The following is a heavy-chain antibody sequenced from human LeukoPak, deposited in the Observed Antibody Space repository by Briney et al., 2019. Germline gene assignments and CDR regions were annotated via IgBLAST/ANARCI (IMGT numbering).Heavy chain of an antibody. CDR2: IIPIFGTA. CDR1: GGTFSSYA. D-gene: IGHD1-26*01. V-gene: IGHV1-69*05. J-gene: IGHJ4*02. CDR3: ARSGSNGEDFDY. Sequence: VASVKVSCKASGGTFSSYAISWVRQAPGQGLEWMGGIIPIFGTANYAQKFQGRVTITTDESTSTAYMELSSLRSEDTAVYYCARSGSNGEDFDYWGQGTLVTVSS.